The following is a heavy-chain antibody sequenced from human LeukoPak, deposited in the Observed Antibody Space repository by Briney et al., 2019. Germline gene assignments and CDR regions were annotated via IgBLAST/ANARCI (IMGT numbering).Heavy chain of an antibody. CDR2: ISYDGGNK. CDR3: AKGSSGWYYNYFDY. CDR1: GFTFSSYG. Sequence: GGSLRLSCAASGFTFSSYGMHWVRQAPGKGLEWVAVISYDGGNKYYADSVKGRFTISRDNSKNTLYLQMNSLRAEDTAVYYCAKGSSGWYYNYFDYWGQGTLVTVSS. D-gene: IGHD6-19*01. J-gene: IGHJ4*02. V-gene: IGHV3-30*18.